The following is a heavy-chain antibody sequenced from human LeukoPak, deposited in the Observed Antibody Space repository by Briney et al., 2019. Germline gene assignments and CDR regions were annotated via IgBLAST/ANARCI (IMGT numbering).Heavy chain of an antibody. CDR3: AKDYYGSGSYFDY. J-gene: IGHJ4*02. V-gene: IGHV3-23*01. CDR2: ISGSGGST. D-gene: IGHD3-10*01. Sequence: QPGGSLRLSCAASGFTVSSNYMSWVRQAPGKGLEWVSAISGSGGSTYYADSVKGRFTISRDNSKNTLYLQMNSLRAEDTAVYYCAKDYYGSGSYFDYWGQGTLVTVSS. CDR1: GFTVSSNY.